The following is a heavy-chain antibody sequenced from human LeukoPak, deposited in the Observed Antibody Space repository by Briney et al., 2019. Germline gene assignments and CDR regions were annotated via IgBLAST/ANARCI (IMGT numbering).Heavy chain of an antibody. CDR1: GGSISSYY. CDR3: ARVYYDSSGYYPWGAFDI. D-gene: IGHD3-22*01. V-gene: IGHV4-59*01. J-gene: IGHJ3*02. CDR2: IYYSGST. Sequence: PSETLSLTCTVSGGSISSYYWSWIRQPPGKGLEWIGYIYYSGSTNYNPSLKSRVTISVDTSKNQFSLKLSSVTAADTAVYYCARVYYDSSGYYPWGAFDIWGQGTMVTVSS.